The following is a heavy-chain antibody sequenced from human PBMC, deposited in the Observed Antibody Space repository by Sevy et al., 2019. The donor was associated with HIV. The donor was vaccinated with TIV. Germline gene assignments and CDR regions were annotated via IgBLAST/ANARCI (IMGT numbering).Heavy chain of an antibody. CDR1: GFTFSSYA. V-gene: IGHV3-23*01. Sequence: GGSLRLSCAASGFTFSSYAMSWVRQAPGKGLEWVSAISGSGGSTYYADSVKGRFTISRDNSKNTQYLQMNSLRAEDTAVYYCAKDYGSGSYYNSYYFDYWGQGTLVTVSS. J-gene: IGHJ4*02. CDR3: AKDYGSGSYYNSYYFDY. CDR2: ISGSGGST. D-gene: IGHD3-10*01.